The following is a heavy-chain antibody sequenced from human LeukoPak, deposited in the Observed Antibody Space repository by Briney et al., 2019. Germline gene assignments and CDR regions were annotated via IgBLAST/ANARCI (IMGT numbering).Heavy chain of an antibody. J-gene: IGHJ4*02. CDR2: IIPVLNIA. D-gene: IGHD6-13*01. V-gene: IGHV1-69*04. CDR3: AREAAAGGTFFDD. Sequence: SVKVSCKTSEATFSSYALSWVRQAPGQGPKWMGRIIPVLNIANYAQKFQGRVTIFADTSTSTTYMELNTLGSDDTAIYYCAREAAAGGTFFDDWGQGTLVTVSS. CDR1: EATFSSYA.